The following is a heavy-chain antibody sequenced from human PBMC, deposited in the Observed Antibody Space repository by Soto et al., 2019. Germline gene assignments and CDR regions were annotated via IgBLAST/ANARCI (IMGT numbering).Heavy chain of an antibody. Sequence: AASVKVSCKASGYTFTSYAMHWVRQAPGQRLEWMGWINAGNGNTKYSQKFQGRVTITRDTSASTAYMELSSLRSEDTAVYYCARGLDYGDLVYYFDYWGQGTLVTVSS. J-gene: IGHJ4*02. CDR1: GYTFTSYA. CDR2: INAGNGNT. D-gene: IGHD4-17*01. CDR3: ARGLDYGDLVYYFDY. V-gene: IGHV1-3*01.